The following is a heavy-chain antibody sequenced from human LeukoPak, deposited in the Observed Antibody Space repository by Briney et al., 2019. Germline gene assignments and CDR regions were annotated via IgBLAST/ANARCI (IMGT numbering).Heavy chain of an antibody. Sequence: PSETLSLTCSVSGGSVSSGISYWSWIRQPPGKGLEWIGYIYYSGSTNYNPSLKSRVTISVDTSKNQFSLKLSSVTAADTAVYYCARCDILTGYYLVAFDIWGQGTMVTVSS. V-gene: IGHV4-61*01. CDR3: ARCDILTGYYLVAFDI. CDR1: GGSVSSGISY. J-gene: IGHJ3*02. D-gene: IGHD3-9*01. CDR2: IYYSGST.